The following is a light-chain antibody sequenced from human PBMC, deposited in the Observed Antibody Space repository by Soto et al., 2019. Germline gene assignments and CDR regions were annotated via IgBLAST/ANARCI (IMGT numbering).Light chain of an antibody. CDR3: QSYDSSLVV. CDR1: SSNIGSNT. J-gene: IGLJ1*01. Sequence: QSVLTQSPSASGTPGQRVTISCSGSSSNIGSNTVNWYQQLPGTAPKLLIYSNNQRPSGVPDRFSGSKSGTSASLAITGLRAEDEADYYCQSYDSSLVVFGTGTKVTVL. CDR2: SNN. V-gene: IGLV1-44*01.